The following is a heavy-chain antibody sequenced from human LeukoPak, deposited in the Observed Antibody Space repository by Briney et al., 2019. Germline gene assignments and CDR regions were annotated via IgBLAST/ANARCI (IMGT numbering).Heavy chain of an antibody. CDR2: IYYAVST. CDR3: ARLPLFHYMDV. Sequence: PSETLSLTCTVPGSSIRSYYWSWIRKPPGKGREWIGYIYYAVSTNYNPSLKSRVTISLDTSMNQFSLKLSSVTAADTSVYYCARLPLFHYMDVWGKGTKVTVS. CDR1: GSSIRSYY. V-gene: IGHV4-59*08. J-gene: IGHJ6*03.